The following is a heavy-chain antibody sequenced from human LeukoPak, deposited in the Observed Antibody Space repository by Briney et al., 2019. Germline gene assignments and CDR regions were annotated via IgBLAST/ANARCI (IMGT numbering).Heavy chain of an antibody. CDR2: IYTSGST. Sequence: MTSETLSLTCTVSGGSISSYYWSWIRQPAGKGLEWIGRIYTSGSTNYNPSLKSRVTMSVDTSKNQFSLKLSSVTAADTAVYYCARGCSYDFWSGYSRREYFQHWGQGTLVTVSS. V-gene: IGHV4-4*07. D-gene: IGHD3-3*01. CDR1: GGSISSYY. CDR3: ARGCSYDFWSGYSRREYFQH. J-gene: IGHJ1*01.